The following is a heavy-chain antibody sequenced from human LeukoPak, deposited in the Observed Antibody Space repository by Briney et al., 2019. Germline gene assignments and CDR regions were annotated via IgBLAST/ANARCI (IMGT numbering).Heavy chain of an antibody. J-gene: IGHJ4*02. CDR2: ISGSGGST. CDR1: GFTFSSYA. CDR3: AKDMVVVVGATSFDY. D-gene: IGHD2-15*01. Sequence: PGGSLRLSCAAPGFTFSSYAMSWVRQAPGKGLEWVSAISGSGGSTYYADSVKGRFTISRDNSKNTLYLQMNSLRAEDTAVYYCAKDMVVVVGATSFDYWGQGTLVTVSS. V-gene: IGHV3-23*01.